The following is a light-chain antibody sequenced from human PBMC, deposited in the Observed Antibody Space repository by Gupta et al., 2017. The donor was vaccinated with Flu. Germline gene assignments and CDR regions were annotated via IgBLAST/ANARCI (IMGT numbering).Light chain of an antibody. CDR2: WAS. J-gene: IGKJ1*01. V-gene: IGKV4-1*01. Sequence: LVVHPSPDSLAGTLGGRATINCKSSQSLLSSSNNRNYLTWYQQKPGQPPKLLIYWASVREFGVPDRFSGSGSGTDFALTISSLQAEDVAVYYCQQSDSSPRTFGQGTKVEIK. CDR3: QQSDSSPRT. CDR1: QSLLSSSNNRNY.